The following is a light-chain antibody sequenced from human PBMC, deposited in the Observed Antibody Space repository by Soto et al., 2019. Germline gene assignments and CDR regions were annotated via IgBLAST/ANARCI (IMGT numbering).Light chain of an antibody. CDR3: QSYDDNNRGV. V-gene: IGLV6-57*02. J-gene: IGLJ2*01. CDR1: GGTIATNY. Sequence: NFMLTQPHSVSGSPGKTITISCTGSGGTIATNYVQWYQQRPGSAPTTVIYEDNQRPSEVPDRFSGSIDTSSNSASLTISGLQTEDEDDYYGQSYDDNNRGVFGGGTKLTVL. CDR2: EDN.